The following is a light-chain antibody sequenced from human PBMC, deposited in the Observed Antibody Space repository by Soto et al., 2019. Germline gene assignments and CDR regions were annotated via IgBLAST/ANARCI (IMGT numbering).Light chain of an antibody. CDR3: AAWDDSLSGVV. CDR2: RND. Sequence: QSVLPQPPSASGTPGQRVTISCSGTISNLGSNFVFWYQQLPGAAPKLLIFRNDQRPSGVPDRFSGSKSGTSASLAISGLRSEDEADYHCAAWDDSLSGVVFGGGTKLTV. J-gene: IGLJ3*02. CDR1: ISNLGSNF. V-gene: IGLV1-47*01.